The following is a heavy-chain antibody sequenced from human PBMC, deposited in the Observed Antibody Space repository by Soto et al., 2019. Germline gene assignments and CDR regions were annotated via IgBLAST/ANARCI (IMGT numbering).Heavy chain of an antibody. V-gene: IGHV4-59*01. CDR3: ARSFYP. CDR1: GGSISHYP. CDR2: TYFNGST. Sequence: QLQLQESGPGLVKPSETLSLSCIVSGGSISHYPWSWIRQSPGKGLQWIGYTYFNGSTKYNPSLRSRVSISVDLSKNRLSLTLPSVTAADTAVYYCARSFYPWGQGTLVTVSS. J-gene: IGHJ5*02.